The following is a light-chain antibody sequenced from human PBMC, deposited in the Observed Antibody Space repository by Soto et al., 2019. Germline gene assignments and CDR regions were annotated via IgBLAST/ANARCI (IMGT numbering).Light chain of an antibody. J-gene: IGKJ1*01. Sequence: DIVMTQSPDSLAVSLGERATINCKSSQSVLYSSNNKNYLAWYQQEPGQPPKLLIYWASTRESGVPDRFSGSGSGTDFTLNISSLQAEDVAVYYCQQYYSTPRTFGQGTKVDIK. CDR2: WAS. CDR1: QSVLYSSNNKNY. V-gene: IGKV4-1*01. CDR3: QQYYSTPRT.